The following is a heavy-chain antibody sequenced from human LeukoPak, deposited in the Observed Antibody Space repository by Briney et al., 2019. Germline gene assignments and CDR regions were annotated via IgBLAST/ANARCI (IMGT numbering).Heavy chain of an antibody. Sequence: ASVKVSYKASGYTFTSYGISWVRQAPGQGLEGMGWISAYNGNTNYAQKLQGRVTMTTDTSTSTAYMELRSLRSDDTAVYYCARVPYARITMIVGADYWGQGTLVTVSS. J-gene: IGHJ4*02. D-gene: IGHD3-22*01. CDR3: ARVPYARITMIVGADY. CDR2: ISAYNGNT. CDR1: GYTFTSYG. V-gene: IGHV1-18*01.